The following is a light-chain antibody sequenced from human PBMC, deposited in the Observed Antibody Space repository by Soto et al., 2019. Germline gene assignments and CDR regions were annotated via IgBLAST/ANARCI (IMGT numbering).Light chain of an antibody. V-gene: IGKV4-1*01. Sequence: DVVMTQFPDSLAVSLGERATLSCKSGQSLLYTPNNYNYLAWYQQKAGQPPKLLIYWASTRESGVPDRFSGSGSGTDFNLTISNLQAEEVAVHFCQQYYSAPGTFGQGTRVEIK. CDR1: QSLLYTPNNYNY. CDR2: WAS. CDR3: QQYYSAPGT. J-gene: IGKJ1*01.